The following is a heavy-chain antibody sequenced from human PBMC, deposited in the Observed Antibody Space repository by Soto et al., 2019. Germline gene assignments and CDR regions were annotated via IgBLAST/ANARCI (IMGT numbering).Heavy chain of an antibody. CDR2: ISYDGSNK. J-gene: IGHJ4*02. Sequence: PGGSLRLSCAASGFTFSSYGMHWVRQAPGKGLEWVAVISYDGSNKYYADSVKGRFTISRDNSKNTLYLQMNSLRAEDTAVYYCAKSRRAYYGSGTLVYWGQGTLVTVSS. CDR1: GFTFSSYG. V-gene: IGHV3-30*18. CDR3: AKSRRAYYGSGTLVY. D-gene: IGHD3-10*01.